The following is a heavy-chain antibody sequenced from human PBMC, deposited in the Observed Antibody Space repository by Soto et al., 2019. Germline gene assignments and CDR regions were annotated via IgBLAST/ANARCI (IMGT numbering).Heavy chain of an antibody. V-gene: IGHV1-69*12. CDR2: IIPIFGTA. Sequence: QVQLVQSGAEVKKPGSSVKVSCKASGCTFSRYAITWVRQAPGQGLERMGGIIPIFGTANYAQKFQGRVTGTAGDSTGTAYMGLGSRRSGDTAVYWWGRSPNYSDGSGYNFQHWGQGTLVTVSS. CDR1: GCTFSRYA. D-gene: IGHD3-22*01. J-gene: IGHJ1*01. CDR3: GRSPNYSDGSGYNFQH.